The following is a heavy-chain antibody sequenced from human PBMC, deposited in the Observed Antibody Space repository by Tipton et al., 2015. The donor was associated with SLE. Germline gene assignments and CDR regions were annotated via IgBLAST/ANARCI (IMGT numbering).Heavy chain of an antibody. D-gene: IGHD2-15*01. CDR1: GGSISSGGYY. J-gene: IGHJ3*02. Sequence: GLVKPSETLSLTCTVSGGSISSGGYYWSWIRQHPGKGLEWIGYIYYSGSTYYNPSLKSRVTISIDATKNQFSLNLNSVTAADTAVYYCARGQRYRPFDIWGQGTMVTVSS. CDR2: IYYSGST. V-gene: IGHV4-61*08. CDR3: ARGQRYRPFDI.